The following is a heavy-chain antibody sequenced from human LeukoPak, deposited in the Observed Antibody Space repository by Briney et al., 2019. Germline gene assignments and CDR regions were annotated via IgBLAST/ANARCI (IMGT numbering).Heavy chain of an antibody. Sequence: SETLSLTCTVSGGSISSYNWSWIRQPPGKGLEWIGYIYYSGSTNYNPSLKSRVTISVDTSKNQFSLKLSSVTAADTAVYYCARVGHYYDSSGYLDYWGQGTLVTVSS. CDR2: IYYSGST. CDR1: GGSISSYN. D-gene: IGHD3-22*01. J-gene: IGHJ4*02. V-gene: IGHV4-59*01. CDR3: ARVGHYYDSSGYLDY.